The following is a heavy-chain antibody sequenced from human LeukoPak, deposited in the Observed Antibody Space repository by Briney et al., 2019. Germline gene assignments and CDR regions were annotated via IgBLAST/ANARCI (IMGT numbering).Heavy chain of an antibody. CDR3: ARVPYYYDSSGYYYYYYGMDV. J-gene: IGHJ6*02. CDR2: IIPIFGTA. Sequence: SVKVSCKASGGTFSSYTITWVRQAPGQGLEWMGGIIPIFGTANYAQKFQGRVTITADESTSTAYMELSSLRSEDTAVYYCARVPYYYDSSGYYYYYYGMDVWGQGTTVTVSS. D-gene: IGHD3-22*01. V-gene: IGHV1-69*01. CDR1: GGTFSSYT.